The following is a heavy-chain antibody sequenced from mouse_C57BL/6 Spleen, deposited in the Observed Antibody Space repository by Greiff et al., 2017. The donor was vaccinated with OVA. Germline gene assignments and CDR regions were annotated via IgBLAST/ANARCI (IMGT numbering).Heavy chain of an antibody. V-gene: IGHV5-4*01. D-gene: IGHD2-5*01. CDR3: AREYSNSLDY. CDR2: ISDGGSYT. J-gene: IGHJ2*01. CDR1: GFTFSSYA. Sequence: EVKLVESGGGLVKPGGSLKLSCAASGFTFSSYAMSWVRQTPEKRLEWVATISDGGSYTYYPDNVKGRFTISRDKAKNNLYLQMSHLKSEDTAMYYCAREYSNSLDYWGQGTTLTVSS.